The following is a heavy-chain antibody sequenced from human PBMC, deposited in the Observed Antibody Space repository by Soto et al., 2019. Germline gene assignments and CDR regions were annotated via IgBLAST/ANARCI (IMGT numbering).Heavy chain of an antibody. V-gene: IGHV4-59*08. Sequence: QVQLQESGPGLVKPSETLSLTCTVSGGSISSYCWSWIRQPPGRGLEWIGYMYYSGSTNHNTSLTSRVPISVDTAKDQCSLNLSSVTPADTAVYYCARGYSSSWDAFDIWGQGTMVTVSS. J-gene: IGHJ3*02. CDR2: MYYSGST. CDR3: ARGYSSSWDAFDI. CDR1: GGSISSYC. D-gene: IGHD6-13*01.